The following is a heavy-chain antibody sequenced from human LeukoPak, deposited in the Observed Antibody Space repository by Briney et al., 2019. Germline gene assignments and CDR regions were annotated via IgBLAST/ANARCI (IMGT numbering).Heavy chain of an antibody. CDR2: IRYDGSNK. D-gene: IGHD3-3*01. Sequence: GGSLRLSCAASGFTFSSYGMHWVRQAPGKGLEWVAFIRYDGSNKYYAVSVKGRFTISRDNSKNTLYLQMNSLRAEDTAVYYCAKVKYYDSVGYFDYWGQGTLVTVSS. CDR3: AKVKYYDSVGYFDY. J-gene: IGHJ4*02. V-gene: IGHV3-30*02. CDR1: GFTFSSYG.